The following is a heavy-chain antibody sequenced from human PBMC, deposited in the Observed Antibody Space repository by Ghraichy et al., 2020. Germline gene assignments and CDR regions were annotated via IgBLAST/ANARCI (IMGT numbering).Heavy chain of an antibody. Sequence: GGSLRLSCAASGFTFSSYSMNWVRQAPGKGLEWVSSISSSSSYIYYGDSMKGRFTISRDNAKNSLYLQMNSLRAEDTAVYYCARGPLLLEPPYYFDYWGRGTLVTVSS. V-gene: IGHV3-21*01. CDR2: ISSSSSYI. CDR1: GFTFSSYS. D-gene: IGHD1-1*01. CDR3: ARGPLLLEPPYYFDY. J-gene: IGHJ4*02.